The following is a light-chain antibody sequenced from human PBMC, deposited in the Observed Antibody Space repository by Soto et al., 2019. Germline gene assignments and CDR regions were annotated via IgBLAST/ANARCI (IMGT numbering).Light chain of an antibody. CDR1: SSNIGINS. CDR2: NNN. CDR3: AAWDDSLNGYV. Sequence: VLTQPPSASGTPGQRVTISCSGGSSNIGINSVSWYQQLPGTAPKLLIYNNNQRPSGVPDRFSGSKSGTSASLAISGLQSGAEADYYCAAWDDSLNGYVFGTGTKVTVL. V-gene: IGLV1-44*01. J-gene: IGLJ1*01.